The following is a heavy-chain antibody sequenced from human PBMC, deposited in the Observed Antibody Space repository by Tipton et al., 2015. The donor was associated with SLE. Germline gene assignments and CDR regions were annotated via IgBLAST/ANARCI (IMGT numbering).Heavy chain of an antibody. V-gene: IGHV4-34*01. CDR1: GGSLSGHY. D-gene: IGHD3-10*01. J-gene: IGHJ4*02. CDR3: ARGGRLLNYYVDS. CDR2: INHSGST. Sequence: LRLSCAVYGGSLSGHYWSWIRQPPGKGLEWIGEINHSGSTNYNPSLKSRVTISVDPSRNQFSLRLSSVTAADTAVYYCARGGRLLNYYVDSWGQGTLVTVSS.